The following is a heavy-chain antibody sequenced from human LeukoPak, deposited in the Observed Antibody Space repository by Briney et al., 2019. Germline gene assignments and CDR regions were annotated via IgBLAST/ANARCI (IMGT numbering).Heavy chain of an antibody. CDR2: VSDDGSSE. CDR3: VKALSDHASGKDNWFDP. CDR1: GFRFSRHD. J-gene: IGHJ5*02. Sequence: GGSLRLSCAASGFRFSRHDMHWVRQSPGKGLEWVAAVSDDGSSEKYADSVKGRFTISRDNSKSTLYLQMMSLRVEDTALYYCVKALSDHASGKDNWFDPWGQGTQVIVS. V-gene: IGHV3-30*04. D-gene: IGHD3-10*01.